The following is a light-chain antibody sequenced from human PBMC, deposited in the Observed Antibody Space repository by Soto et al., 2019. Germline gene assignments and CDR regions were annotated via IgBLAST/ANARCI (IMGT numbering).Light chain of an antibody. Sequence: DIQTTQSPSSLSASVGDRVTITCRASQSISSYLNWYQQKPGKAPKLLIYAASSLQSGVPSRFSGSGSGTEFTLTISSLQPEDFATYSCQQLNSYPLTFGGGTKVDIK. CDR3: QQLNSYPLT. J-gene: IGKJ4*01. V-gene: IGKV1-9*01. CDR2: AAS. CDR1: QSISSY.